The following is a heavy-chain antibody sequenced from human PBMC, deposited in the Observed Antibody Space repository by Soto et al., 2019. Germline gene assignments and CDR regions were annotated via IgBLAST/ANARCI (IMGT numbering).Heavy chain of an antibody. CDR2: IYYSGST. J-gene: IGHJ4*02. CDR1: GGSISSYY. V-gene: IGHV4-59*01. Sequence: SETLSLTCTVSGGSISSYYWSWIRQPPGKGLEWIGYIYYSGSTNYNPSLKSRVIISVDTSKNQFSLKLSSVTAADTAVYYCARDSSYSSGWYYFDYWGQGTLVSVS. CDR3: ARDSSYSSGWYYFDY. D-gene: IGHD6-19*01.